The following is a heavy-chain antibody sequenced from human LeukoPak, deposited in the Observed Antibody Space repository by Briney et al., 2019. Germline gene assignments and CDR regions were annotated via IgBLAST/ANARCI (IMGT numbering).Heavy chain of an antibody. V-gene: IGHV3-21*01. D-gene: IGHD6-6*01. CDR3: ARDGIAARRRLDY. CDR1: GFTFSSYS. J-gene: IGHJ4*02. CDR2: ISSSSSYI. Sequence: PGGSLGLSCAASGFTFSSYSMNWVRQAPGKGLEWVSSISSSSSYIYYADSVKGRFTISRDNAKNSLYLQMNSLRAEDTAVYYCARDGIAARRRLDYWGQGTLVTVSS.